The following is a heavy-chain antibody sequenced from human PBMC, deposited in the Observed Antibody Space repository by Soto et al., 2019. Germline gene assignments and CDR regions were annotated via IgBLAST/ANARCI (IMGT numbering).Heavy chain of an antibody. CDR1: GGSISSGDYY. D-gene: IGHD3-3*01. CDR2: IYYSGST. V-gene: IGHV4-30-4*01. J-gene: IGHJ4*02. Sequence: TSETLSLTCTVSGGSISSGDYYWSWIRQPPGKGLEWIGYIYYSGSTYYNPSLKSRVTISVDASKNQFSLKLSSVTAADTAVYYCARQGLGVVTAFDYWGQGTLVTVSS. CDR3: ARQGLGVVTAFDY.